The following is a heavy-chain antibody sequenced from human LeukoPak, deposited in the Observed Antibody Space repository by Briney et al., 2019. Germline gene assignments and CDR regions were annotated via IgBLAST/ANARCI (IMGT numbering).Heavy chain of an antibody. Sequence: GGSLRLSCAASGFTFSSYAMHWVRQPPGKELEWVAVISYDGSNKYYADSVKGRFTISRDNSKNTLYLQMNSLRAEDTAVYYCARGQLGYCSGGSCYSLWYFDYWGQGTLVTVSS. CDR3: ARGQLGYCSGGSCYSLWYFDY. CDR1: GFTFSSYA. V-gene: IGHV3-30*04. J-gene: IGHJ4*02. CDR2: ISYDGSNK. D-gene: IGHD2-15*01.